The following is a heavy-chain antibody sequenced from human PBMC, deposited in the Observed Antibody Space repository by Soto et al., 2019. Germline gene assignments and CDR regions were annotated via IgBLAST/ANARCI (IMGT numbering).Heavy chain of an antibody. J-gene: IGHJ6*03. D-gene: IGHD6-13*01. CDR3: ARRAGYSSSWAPPLYHMDV. CDR1: GGSISSYY. CDR2: IYYSGST. V-gene: IGHV4-59*08. Sequence: SETLPLTCTVSGGSISSYYWSWIRQPPGKGLEWIGYIYYSGSTNYNPSLKSRVTISVDTSKNQFSLKLSSVTAADTAVYYCARRAGYSSSWAPPLYHMDVWGKGTTVTVSS.